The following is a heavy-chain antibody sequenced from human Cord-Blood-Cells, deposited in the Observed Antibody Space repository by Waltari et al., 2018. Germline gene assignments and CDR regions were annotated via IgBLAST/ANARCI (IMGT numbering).Heavy chain of an antibody. CDR1: GYTFTRHY. CDR3: ARALTGDILTGYYDAFDI. J-gene: IGHJ3*02. Sequence: QVQLVQSGAEVKKPGASVKVSCKASGYTFTRHYMPWVRQATGQGLEWMGIINPSGGSTSYAQKFQGRVTMTRDTSTSTVYMELSSLRSEDTAVYYCARALTGDILTGYYDAFDIWGQGTMVTVSS. CDR2: INPSGGST. D-gene: IGHD3-9*01. V-gene: IGHV1-46*01.